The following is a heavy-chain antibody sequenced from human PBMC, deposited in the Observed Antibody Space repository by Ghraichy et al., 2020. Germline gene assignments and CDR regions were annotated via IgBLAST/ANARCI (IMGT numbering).Heavy chain of an antibody. D-gene: IGHD3-22*01. V-gene: IGHV3-74*01. CDR2: INSDASSR. CDR3: ARSSGHDY. J-gene: IGHJ4*02. Sequence: LSLTCVASGFTFSDYWMYWVRQPPGKGLVWVSRINSDASSRNYADSVKGRFTISRNNAKNTLYLQLNSLRVEDTAVYYCARSSGHDYWGQGTLITVSS. CDR1: GFTFSDYW.